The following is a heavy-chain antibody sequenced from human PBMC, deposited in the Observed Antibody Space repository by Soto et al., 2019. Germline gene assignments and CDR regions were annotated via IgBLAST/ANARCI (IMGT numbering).Heavy chain of an antibody. Sequence: GESLKISCKGSGCSFTSYWIGWVRQMPWKGLECMGIIYPGDSDTRYSPSFQGQVTISADKSISTAYLQWSSLKASDTAMYYCATANGSGRDPVTPPKYSYEMYALCQGNTLTISS. CDR1: GCSFTSYW. J-gene: IGHJ6*02. D-gene: IGHD3-10*01. CDR2: IYPGDSDT. CDR3: ATANGSGRDPVTPPKYSYEMYA. V-gene: IGHV5-51*01.